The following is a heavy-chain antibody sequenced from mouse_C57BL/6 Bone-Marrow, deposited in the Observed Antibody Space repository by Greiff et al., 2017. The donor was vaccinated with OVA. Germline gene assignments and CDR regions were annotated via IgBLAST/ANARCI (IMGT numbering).Heavy chain of an antibody. Sequence: EVQLQQSGPELVKPGASVKISCKASGYSFTGYYMNWVKQSPEKSLEWIGEINPSTGGTTYNQKFKAKATLTVDKSSSTAYMQLKSLTSEDSAVDYCARGGTSPFAYWGQGTLVTVSA. V-gene: IGHV1-42*01. J-gene: IGHJ3*01. CDR3: ARGGTSPFAY. CDR2: INPSTGGT. D-gene: IGHD4-1*01. CDR1: GYSFTGYY.